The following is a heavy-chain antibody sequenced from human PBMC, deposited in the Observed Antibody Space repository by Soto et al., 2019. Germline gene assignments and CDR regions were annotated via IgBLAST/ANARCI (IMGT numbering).Heavy chain of an antibody. Sequence: QVQLVESGGGVVQPGRSLRLSCAASGFTFSSYGMHWVRQAPGKGLEWVAVIWYDGSNKYYADSVKGRFTISRDNSKNTLYLQMNSLRAEDTAAYYCAREDSGYGSNDYWGQGTLVTVSS. J-gene: IGHJ4*02. CDR1: GFTFSSYG. D-gene: IGHD5-12*01. CDR3: AREDSGYGSNDY. CDR2: IWYDGSNK. V-gene: IGHV3-33*01.